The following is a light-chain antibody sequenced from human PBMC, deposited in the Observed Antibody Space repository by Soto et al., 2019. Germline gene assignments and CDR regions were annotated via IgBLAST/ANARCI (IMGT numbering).Light chain of an antibody. V-gene: IGKV1-6*01. CDR1: QGIRNE. CDR2: GAS. CDR3: LQDYNYPLT. Sequence: AIPMTQSPPSLSASVGDRVTITCRASQGIRNELGWYQQKPGKAPKLMIYGASSLQSGVPSRFSGSGFGTDFTLTISSLQPEDFATYYCLQDYNYPLTFGGGTKVDIK. J-gene: IGKJ4*01.